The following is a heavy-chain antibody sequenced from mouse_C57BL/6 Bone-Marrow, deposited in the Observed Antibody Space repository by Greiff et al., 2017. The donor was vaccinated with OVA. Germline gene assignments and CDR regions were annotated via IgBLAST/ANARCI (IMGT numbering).Heavy chain of an antibody. CDR3: TPCYYDYDG. Sequence: EVQLQQSGAELVRPGASVKLSCTASGFNIKDDYMHWVKQRPEQGLEWIGWIDPENGDTEYASKFQGKATITADTSSNTAYLQLSSLTSEDTAVYYCTPCYYDYDGWGQGTLVTVSA. D-gene: IGHD2-4*01. CDR1: GFNIKDDY. CDR2: IDPENGDT. J-gene: IGHJ3*01. V-gene: IGHV14-4*01.